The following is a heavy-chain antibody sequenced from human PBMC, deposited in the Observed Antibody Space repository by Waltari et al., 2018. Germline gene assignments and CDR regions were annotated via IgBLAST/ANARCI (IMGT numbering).Heavy chain of an antibody. D-gene: IGHD3-3*01. CDR3: AKDRRDVGSGYYSVDY. J-gene: IGHJ4*02. Sequence: QVQLVESGGGVVQPGESLRLSCATSGFTFNANGMHWVRQAPGKALEWVGFIRYDGTYKKYVDSVKGRFTISRDNFENTVNLQMSSLRIEDTAVYYCAKDRRDVGSGYYSVDYWGQGTLVTVSS. CDR1: GFTFNANG. V-gene: IGHV3-30*02. CDR2: IRYDGTYK.